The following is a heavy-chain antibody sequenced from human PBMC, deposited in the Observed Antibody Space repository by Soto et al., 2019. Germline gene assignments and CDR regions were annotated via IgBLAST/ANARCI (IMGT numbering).Heavy chain of an antibody. CDR1: GGSISSGGYS. J-gene: IGHJ4*02. V-gene: IGHV4-30-2*01. CDR3: ARGGISDYGDYVLLDYFDY. D-gene: IGHD4-17*01. CDR2: IYHSGST. Sequence: QLQLQESGSGLVKPSQTLSLTCAVSGGSISSGGYSWSWIRQPPGKGLEWIGYIYHSGSTYYNPSLKSRVTISVDRSKNQFSLKLSSVTAADTAVYYCARGGISDYGDYVLLDYFDYWGQGTLVTVSS.